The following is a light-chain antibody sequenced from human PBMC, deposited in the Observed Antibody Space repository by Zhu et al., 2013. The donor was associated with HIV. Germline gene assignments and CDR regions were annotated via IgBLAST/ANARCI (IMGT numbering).Light chain of an antibody. CDR2: AAS. CDR3: QRFGSSVTWT. J-gene: IGKJ1*01. Sequence: EIVLTQSPGTLSLSPGERATLSCRASQSVSSYLAWYQQKPGQAPRLLIYAASTRVAGVPGRFTGSGSGTEFTLTITGLEPEDFGMYFCQRFGSSVTWTFGQGTKLEIK. V-gene: IGKV3-20*01. CDR1: QSVSSY.